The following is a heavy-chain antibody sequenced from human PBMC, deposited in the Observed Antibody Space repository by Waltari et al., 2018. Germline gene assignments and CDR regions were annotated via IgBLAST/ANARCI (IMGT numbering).Heavy chain of an antibody. CDR1: GGTFSSYA. D-gene: IGHD5-12*01. CDR3: AREPEKVATTGGY. CDR2: IIPILGIA. Sequence: QVQLVQSGAEVKKPGSSVKVSCKASGGTFSSYAISWVRQAPGQGLEWMGGIIPILGIANYAQKFQGRVTITADEFTSTAYMELSSLRSEDTAVYYCAREPEKVATTGGYWGQGTLVTVSS. J-gene: IGHJ4*02. V-gene: IGHV1-69*04.